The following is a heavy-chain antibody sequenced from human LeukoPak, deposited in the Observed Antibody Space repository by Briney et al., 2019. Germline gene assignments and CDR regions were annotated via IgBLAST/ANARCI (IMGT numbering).Heavy chain of an antibody. CDR2: IVVGSGNT. Sequence: ASVKVSCKASGFTFTSSAVQWVRQARGQRLEWIGWIVVGSGNTNYAQKFQERVTITRDMSTSTAYMELSSLRSEDTAVYYCAADQVYDSSGYYWFDYWGQGILVTVSS. CDR3: AADQVYDSSGYYWFDY. V-gene: IGHV1-58*01. D-gene: IGHD3-22*01. J-gene: IGHJ4*02. CDR1: GFTFTSSA.